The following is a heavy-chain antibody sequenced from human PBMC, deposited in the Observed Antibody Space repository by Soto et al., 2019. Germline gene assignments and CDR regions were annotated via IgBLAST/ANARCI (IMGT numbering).Heavy chain of an antibody. V-gene: IGHV1-69*02. CDR2: IIPILGIA. CDR1: GGTFSSYT. D-gene: IGHD1-26*01. CDR3: ARHPRELLHAFDI. J-gene: IGHJ3*02. Sequence: GASVKVSCKASGGTFSSYTISWVRQAPGQGLEWMGRIIPILGIANYAQKFQGRVTITADKSTSTAYMELSSLRSEDTAVYYCARHPRELLHAFDIWGQGTMVTVSS.